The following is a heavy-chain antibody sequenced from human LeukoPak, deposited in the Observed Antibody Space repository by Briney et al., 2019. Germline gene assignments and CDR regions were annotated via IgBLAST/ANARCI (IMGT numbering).Heavy chain of an antibody. J-gene: IGHJ4*02. CDR1: GGSISSYY. CDR2: IYYSGST. Sequence: PSETLSLTCTVSGGSISSYYGSWIRQPPGKGLEWIGYIYYSGSTNYNPSLKSRVTISVDTSKNQFSLKLSSVTAADTAVYYCARGLRTDGTLFDYWGQGTLVTVSS. CDR3: ARGLRTDGTLFDY. V-gene: IGHV4-59*08. D-gene: IGHD1-14*01.